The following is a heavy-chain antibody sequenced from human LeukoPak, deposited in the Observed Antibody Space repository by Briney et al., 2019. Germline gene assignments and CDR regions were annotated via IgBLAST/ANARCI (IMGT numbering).Heavy chain of an antibody. CDR3: ARAYGGNSIWYFDL. CDR1: GGSISSYY. Sequence: SETLSLTCIVSGGSISSYYWNWIRQSAGKGLEWIGRIYIGGSTSYNPSLKSRVTMSVDTSKIQFSLNLTSVTAADTAMYYCARAYGGNSIWYFDLWGRGTLVTVSS. J-gene: IGHJ2*01. D-gene: IGHD4-23*01. V-gene: IGHV4-4*07. CDR2: IYIGGST.